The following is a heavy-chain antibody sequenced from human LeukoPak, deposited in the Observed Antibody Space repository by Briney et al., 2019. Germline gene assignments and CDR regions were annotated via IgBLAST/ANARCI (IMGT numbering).Heavy chain of an antibody. D-gene: IGHD2-8*01. CDR3: ARGPIVLMVYAIFYGMDV. J-gene: IGHJ6*02. CDR2: INHSGST. Sequence: PSETLSLTCAVYGGSFSGYYWSWTRQPPGKGLEWIGEINHSGSTNYNPSLKSRVTISVDTSKNQFSLKLSSVTAADTAVYYCARGPIVLMVYAIFYGMDVWGQGTTVTVSS. V-gene: IGHV4-34*01. CDR1: GGSFSGYY.